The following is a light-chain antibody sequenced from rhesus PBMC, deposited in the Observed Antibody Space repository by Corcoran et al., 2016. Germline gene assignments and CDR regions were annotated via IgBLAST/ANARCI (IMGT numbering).Light chain of an antibody. CDR3: QQYHNFPLT. J-gene: IGKJ4*01. Sequence: DIQMTQSPSSLSASVGDTVTITCRASQSIYNDLSWYQQKPGKAPKPLNYYTSSLETGVPSRFSGSGSGTDYSLTSSSLQPEDIATYYCQQYHNFPLTFGGGTKVEIK. V-gene: IGKV1-66*01. CDR1: QSIYND. CDR2: YTS.